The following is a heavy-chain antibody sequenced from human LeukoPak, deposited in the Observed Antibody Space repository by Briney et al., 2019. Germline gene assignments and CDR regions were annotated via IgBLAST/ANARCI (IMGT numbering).Heavy chain of an antibody. Sequence: PGGSLRLSCAVSGFTFHNYGMHWVRQAPGKGLDWVAMISHDDNNENYADSVKGRFTISRDISRNTLYLQMNSLRAEDTAVYYCAKESGALGAPLYDYWGRGILVTASS. CDR3: AKESGALGAPLYDY. CDR1: GFTFHNYG. D-gene: IGHD4/OR15-4a*01. CDR2: ISHDDNNE. J-gene: IGHJ4*02. V-gene: IGHV3-30*18.